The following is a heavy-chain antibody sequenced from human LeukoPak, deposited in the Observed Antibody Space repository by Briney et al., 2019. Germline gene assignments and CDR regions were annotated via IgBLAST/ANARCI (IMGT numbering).Heavy chain of an antibody. J-gene: IGHJ4*02. CDR3: VKEKDCGRECYFFDS. CDR1: GFNFDRYT. CDR2: INRNGGHT. V-gene: IGHV3-43*01. Sequence: GGSLRLSCAASGFNFDRYTMHWVRHTAGRGLEWVSFINRNGGHTWYADSLKGRFTISRDNRQDSLYLNSLTTEDTAIYYCVKEKDCGRECYFFDSWGQGALVTVSS. D-gene: IGHD2-21*01.